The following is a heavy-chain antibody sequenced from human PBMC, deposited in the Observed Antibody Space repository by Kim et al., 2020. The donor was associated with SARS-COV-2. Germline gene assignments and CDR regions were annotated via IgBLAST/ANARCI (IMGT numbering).Heavy chain of an antibody. J-gene: IGHJ4*02. CDR1: GGSISSSNW. D-gene: IGHD5-18*01. CDR3: ASRYSYGTYVDY. Sequence: SETLSLTCAVSGGSISSSNWWSWVRQPPGKGLEWIGEIYHSGSTNYNPSLKSRVTISVDKSKNQFSLKLSSVTAADTAVYYCASRYSYGTYVDYWGQGTLVTVSP. CDR2: IYHSGST. V-gene: IGHV4-4*02.